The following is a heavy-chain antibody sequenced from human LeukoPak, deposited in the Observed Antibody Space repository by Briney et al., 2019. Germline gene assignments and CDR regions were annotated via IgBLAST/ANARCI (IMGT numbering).Heavy chain of an antibody. Sequence: GASVKVSCKASGYTFTSYAMNWVRQAPGQGLEWMGWINTNTGNPTYAQGFTGRFVFSLDTSVSTAYLQISSLKAEDTAVYYCARAPDSSGWYRVYYYYYYYMDVWGKGTTVTVSS. D-gene: IGHD6-19*01. V-gene: IGHV7-4-1*02. CDR1: GYTFTSYA. CDR2: INTNTGNP. J-gene: IGHJ6*03. CDR3: ARAPDSSGWYRVYYYYYYYMDV.